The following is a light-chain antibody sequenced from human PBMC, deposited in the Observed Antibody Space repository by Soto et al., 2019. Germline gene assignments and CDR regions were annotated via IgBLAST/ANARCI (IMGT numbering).Light chain of an antibody. V-gene: IGKV3-20*01. Sequence: DIVLTQSPGTLSLSPGERATLSCRASQTVRSSSLAWYQQKPGQAPRLLIFGASTRAAGFPDRFSGSGSGTEFTLTISSLQSEDFAVYYCQQYGSSPKTFGQGTKVDI. CDR2: GAS. CDR1: QTVRSSS. CDR3: QQYGSSPKT. J-gene: IGKJ1*01.